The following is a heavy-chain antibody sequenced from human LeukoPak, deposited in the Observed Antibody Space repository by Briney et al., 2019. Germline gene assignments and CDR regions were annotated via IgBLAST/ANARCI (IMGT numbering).Heavy chain of an antibody. D-gene: IGHD5-18*01. V-gene: IGHV3-30-3*01. CDR1: GFTFSSYA. Sequence: GGSLRLSCAASGFTFSSYAMHWVRQAPGKGLEWVAVISYDGSNKYYVDSVKGRFTISRDNSKNTLYLQMNSLRAEDTAVYYCARGVRGYSYGIDYWGQGTLVTVSS. CDR3: ARGVRGYSYGIDY. CDR2: ISYDGSNK. J-gene: IGHJ4*02.